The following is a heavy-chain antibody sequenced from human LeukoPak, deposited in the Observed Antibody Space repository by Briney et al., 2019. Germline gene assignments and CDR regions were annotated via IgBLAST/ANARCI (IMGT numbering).Heavy chain of an antibody. CDR2: IDPRDSYT. V-gene: IGHV5-10-1*01. D-gene: IGHD2-15*01. CDR1: GYSFTSYW. J-gene: IGHJ4*02. Sequence: GESLRISCKGSGYSFTSYWISWVRQMPGKGLEWMGRIDPRDSYTNYSPSFQGHVTISADKSISTAYLQWSSLKASDTAMYYCARQGGYCSGGSCYTAYYFDYWGQGTLVTVSS. CDR3: ARQGGYCSGGSCYTAYYFDY.